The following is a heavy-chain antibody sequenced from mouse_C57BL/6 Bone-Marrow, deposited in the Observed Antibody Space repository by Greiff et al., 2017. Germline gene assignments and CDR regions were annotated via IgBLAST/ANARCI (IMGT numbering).Heavy chain of an antibody. V-gene: IGHV1-54*01. Sequence: QVQLQQPGAELVKPGASVKMSCKASGYTFTNYLIEWVKQRPGQGLEWIGVINPGSGGTNYNEKFKGKATLTADKSSSTAYMQLSSLTSEDSAVYFCARGYYGSSYWYFDVWGTGTTVTVSS. CDR2: INPGSGGT. CDR3: ARGYYGSSYWYFDV. D-gene: IGHD1-1*01. CDR1: GYTFTNYL. J-gene: IGHJ1*03.